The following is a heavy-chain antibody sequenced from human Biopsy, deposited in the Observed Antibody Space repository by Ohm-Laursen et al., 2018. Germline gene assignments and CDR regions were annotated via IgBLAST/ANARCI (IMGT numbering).Heavy chain of an antibody. CDR3: AREDGGGDCGFSY. J-gene: IGHJ4*02. D-gene: IGHD2-21*02. CDR2: IKQDGGEK. V-gene: IGHV3-7*01. Sequence: SLRLSCSASGFMFSNYWMSWVRQAPGKGLEWVANIKQDGGEKYFVDSVKGRLTISRDNAKNSLYLQMNSLRAEDTAVYYCAREDGGGDCGFSYWGQGTLVTVSS. CDR1: GFMFSNYW.